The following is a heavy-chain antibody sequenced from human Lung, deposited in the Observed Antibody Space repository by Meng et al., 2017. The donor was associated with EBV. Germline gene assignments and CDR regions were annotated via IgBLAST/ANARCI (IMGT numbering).Heavy chain of an antibody. CDR2: IYYTGSS. J-gene: IGHJ4*02. V-gene: IGHV4-31*03. CDR3: ANAGRFGESLGDY. D-gene: IGHD3-10*01. CDR1: GGSVISGGYY. Sequence: QVQLQELGPGLVPPSQPLSLTCTVSGGSVISGGYYWSWIRQQPGKGLEWIGYIYYTGSSFYNPSLKSRVTISVDTSKNQFSLNLSSVTAADTAVYYCANAGRFGESLGDYWGQGILVTVSS.